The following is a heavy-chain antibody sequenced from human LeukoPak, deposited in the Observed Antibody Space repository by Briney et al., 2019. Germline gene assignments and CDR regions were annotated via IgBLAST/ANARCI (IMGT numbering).Heavy chain of an antibody. J-gene: IGHJ5*02. V-gene: IGHV1-18*01. CDR3: ARDGVDYAGWFDP. CDR2: ISAYNGNT. D-gene: IGHD2-8*01. Sequence: PSVKVSCKASGYTFTSYGISWVRHTPGQGLESTGWISAYNGNTNYAQKLQRRVTMPTDTSTSTAYMELRSLRPDDTAVYYCARDGVDYAGWFDPWGQGTLVTVSS. CDR1: GYTFTSYG.